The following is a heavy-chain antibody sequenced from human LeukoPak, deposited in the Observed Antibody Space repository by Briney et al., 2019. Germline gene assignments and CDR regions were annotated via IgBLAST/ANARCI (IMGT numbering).Heavy chain of an antibody. CDR1: GFSFDSHW. CDR3: GRDPILGNEGGYYMDV. V-gene: IGHV3-74*01. Sequence: GGSLRLSCAASGFSFDSHWMHWVRQGPDEALAWLSRINNDGSSTSHADSVRGRFTISRDNFRNVLYLQMDSLGAEDTAVYYCGRDPILGNEGGYYMDVWGKGTKVTVSS. J-gene: IGHJ6*03. CDR2: INNDGSST. D-gene: IGHD3-3*01.